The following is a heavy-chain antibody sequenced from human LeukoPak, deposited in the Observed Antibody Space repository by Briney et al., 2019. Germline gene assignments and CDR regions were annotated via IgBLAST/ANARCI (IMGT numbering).Heavy chain of an antibody. V-gene: IGHV3-49*04. J-gene: IGHJ5*02. CDR3: TRAPASGSFLLT. CDR2: IRSKAYGGTT. CDR1: GFTFGDYA. D-gene: IGHD1-26*01. Sequence: GGSLRLSCTASGFTFGDYAMSWVRQAPGKGLEWVGFIRSKAYGGTTEYAASVKGRFTISRDDSKSIAYLQMNSLKTEDTAVYYCTRAPASGSFLLTWGQGTLVTVSS.